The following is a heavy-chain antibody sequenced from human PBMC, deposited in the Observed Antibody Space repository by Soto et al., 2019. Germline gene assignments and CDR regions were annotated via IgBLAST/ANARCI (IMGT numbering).Heavy chain of an antibody. CDR2: INPSGGST. J-gene: IGHJ5*02. V-gene: IGHV1-46*01. CDR3: ARDDGFAGDYDFWSGYYAKPRRVFDP. Sequence: ASVKVSCKASGYTFTSYYMHWVRQAPGQGLEWMGIINPSGGSTSYAQKFQGRVTMTRDTSTSTVYMELSSLRSEDTAVYYCARDDGFAGDYDFWSGYYAKPRRVFDPWGQ. D-gene: IGHD3-3*01. CDR1: GYTFTSYY.